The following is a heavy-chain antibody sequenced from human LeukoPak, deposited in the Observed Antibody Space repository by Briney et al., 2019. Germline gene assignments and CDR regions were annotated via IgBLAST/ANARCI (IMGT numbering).Heavy chain of an antibody. V-gene: IGHV3-15*01. CDR2: IKSKTDGGTT. Sequence: GGSLRLSCAASGFTFSNAWMNWVRQAPGKGLEWAGRIKSKTDGGTTDYAAPVKGRFTISRDESKNTLYLQMNSLKTEDTAVYYCTMYYYDSGGYYYFDYWGQGTLVTVSS. D-gene: IGHD3-22*01. J-gene: IGHJ4*02. CDR3: TMYYYDSGGYYYFDY. CDR1: GFTFSNAW.